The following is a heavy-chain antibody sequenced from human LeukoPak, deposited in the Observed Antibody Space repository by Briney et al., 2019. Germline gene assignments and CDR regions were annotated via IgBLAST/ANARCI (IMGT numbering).Heavy chain of an antibody. CDR2: INPNSGGT. J-gene: IGHJ4*02. V-gene: IGHV1-2*02. D-gene: IGHD3-22*01. CDR3: ARDRLFDTSGYDFDY. CDR1: GYTFTGYY. Sequence: ASVKVSCKASGYTFTGYYMNWVRQAPGQGLEWMGWINPNSGGTNYAQKFQGRVTMTRDTSISTAYMELSRLRSDDTTVYYCARDRLFDTSGYDFDYWGQGTLVTVSS.